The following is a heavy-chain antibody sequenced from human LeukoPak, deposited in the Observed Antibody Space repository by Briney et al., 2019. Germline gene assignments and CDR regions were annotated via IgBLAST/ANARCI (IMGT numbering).Heavy chain of an antibody. J-gene: IGHJ4*02. CDR1: GFTFSSYG. Sequence: GGSLRLSCAASGFTFSSYGMHWVRQAPGKGLEWVAVISYDGSNKYYADSVKGRFTISRDNSKNTLYLQMNSLRAEDTAVYYCAKGGIVVVPAAWGQGTLVTVSS. CDR3: AKGGIVVVPAA. D-gene: IGHD2-2*01. V-gene: IGHV3-30*18. CDR2: ISYDGSNK.